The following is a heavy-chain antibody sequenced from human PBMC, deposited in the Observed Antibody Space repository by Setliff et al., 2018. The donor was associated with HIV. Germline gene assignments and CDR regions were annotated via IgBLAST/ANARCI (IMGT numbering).Heavy chain of an antibody. CDR1: GGSISSGSYD. V-gene: IGHV4-61*02. D-gene: IGHD3-10*01. Sequence: SETLSLTCTVSGGSISSGSYDWSWIRQPAGKGLEWIGLIYTSGRTNYNPSLKSRVKISVDTSKNQFSLDLSSVTAADTAVYYCARGRDKYGPIDYWGQGPLVTVSS. CDR3: ARGRDKYGPIDY. J-gene: IGHJ4*02. CDR2: IYTSGRT.